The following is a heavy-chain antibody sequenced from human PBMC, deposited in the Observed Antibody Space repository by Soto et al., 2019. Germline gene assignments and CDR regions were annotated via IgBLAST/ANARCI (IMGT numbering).Heavy chain of an antibody. V-gene: IGHV3-23*01. D-gene: IGHD5-12*01. CDR3: AKDGDLYSGYSDH. Sequence: EVQLLESGGGLVQPGGSLRLSCEASGFILNSYGMSWVRQAPGKGLEWVSTLTSGGGTHYADSVKGRFTTSRENSKNTLYLQMNSLRAEDTAVYYCAKDGDLYSGYSDHWGQGTLVTGSS. CDR2: LTSGGGT. CDR1: GFILNSYG. J-gene: IGHJ4*02.